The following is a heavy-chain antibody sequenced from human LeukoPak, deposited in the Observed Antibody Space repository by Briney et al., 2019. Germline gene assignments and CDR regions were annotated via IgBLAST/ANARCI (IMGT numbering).Heavy chain of an antibody. D-gene: IGHD3-22*01. CDR1: GFTFSRYW. CDR2: INSDGSTT. J-gene: IGHJ4*02. CDR3: AKYDSSGYFFDY. Sequence: GGSLRLSCAASGFTFSRYWMHWVRQAPGKGLVWVSRINSDGSTTTYADSVKGRFTISRDNAKNTLYMQMNSLRAEDTAVYYCAKYDSSGYFFDYWGQGTLVTVSS. V-gene: IGHV3-74*03.